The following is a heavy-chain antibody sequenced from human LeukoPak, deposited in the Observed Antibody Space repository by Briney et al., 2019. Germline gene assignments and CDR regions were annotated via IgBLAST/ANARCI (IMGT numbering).Heavy chain of an antibody. CDR1: GFTFSSYS. Sequence: GGSLRLSCAASGFTFSSYSMNWVRQAPGKGLEWVSSISSSSSYIYYADSVKGRFTISRDNAKNSLYLQMNSLRAEDTAVYYCASAAGFLEWYQNYYYMDVWGKGTTVTVSS. J-gene: IGHJ6*03. CDR2: ISSSSSYI. D-gene: IGHD3-3*01. CDR3: ASAAGFLEWYQNYYYMDV. V-gene: IGHV3-21*01.